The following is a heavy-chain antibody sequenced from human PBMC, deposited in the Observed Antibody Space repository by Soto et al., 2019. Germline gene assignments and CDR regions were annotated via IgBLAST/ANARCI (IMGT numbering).Heavy chain of an antibody. CDR2: ISSSSSYT. Sequence: QVQLVESGGGLVKPGGSLRLSCAASGFTFSDYYMSWIRQAPGKGLEWVSYISSSSSYTNYADAVKGRFTISRDNAKNSLYLQMNSLRAEDTAVYYGAISKPAFLIPLDYWGQGTLVPVSS. V-gene: IGHV3-11*06. D-gene: IGHD2-21*01. CDR1: GFTFSDYY. CDR3: AISKPAFLIPLDY. J-gene: IGHJ4*02.